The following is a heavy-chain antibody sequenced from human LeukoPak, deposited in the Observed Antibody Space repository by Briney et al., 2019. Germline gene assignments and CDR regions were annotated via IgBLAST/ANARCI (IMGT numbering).Heavy chain of an antibody. CDR2: IYYSGST. D-gene: IGHD5-24*01. CDR1: GGSISSYY. V-gene: IGHV4-59*08. J-gene: IGHJ4*02. Sequence: PSETLSLTCTVSGGSISSYYWSWLRQPPGKGLEWIGYIYYSGSTNYNPSLKSRVTISVDTSKNQFSLKLSSVTAADTAVYYCARRRDGYNWDYFDYWGQGTLVTVSS. CDR3: ARRRDGYNWDYFDY.